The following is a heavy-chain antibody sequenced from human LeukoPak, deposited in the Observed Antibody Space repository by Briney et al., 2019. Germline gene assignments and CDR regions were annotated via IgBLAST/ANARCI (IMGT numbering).Heavy chain of an antibody. V-gene: IGHV4-39*07. CDR2: INHSGST. CDR1: GGSISSSSYY. Sequence: SETLSLTCTVSGGSISSSSYYWSWIRQPPGKGLEWIGEINHSGSTNYNPSLKSRVTISVDTSKNQFSLKLSSVTAADTAVYYCARRDGDSVYYFDYWGQGTLVTVSS. J-gene: IGHJ4*02. CDR3: ARRDGDSVYYFDY.